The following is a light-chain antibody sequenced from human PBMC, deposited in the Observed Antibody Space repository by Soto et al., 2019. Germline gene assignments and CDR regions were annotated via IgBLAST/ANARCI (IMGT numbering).Light chain of an antibody. Sequence: QSALTQPPSASGSPGQSVTISCTGTSSDVGGYNYVSWYQQHPGKAPKLMIYEVSKRPSGVPDRFSGSKSGNTASLTVSGLQAEDEADCYCSSYAGSNNVVFGGGTKLTFL. CDR1: SSDVGGYNY. V-gene: IGLV2-8*01. CDR2: EVS. J-gene: IGLJ2*01. CDR3: SSYAGSNNVV.